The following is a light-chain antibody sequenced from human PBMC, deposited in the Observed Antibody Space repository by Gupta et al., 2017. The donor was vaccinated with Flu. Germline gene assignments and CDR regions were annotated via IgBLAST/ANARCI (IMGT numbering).Light chain of an antibody. Sequence: SFHLPQSPSVSVSPGQTARITCSGDAFPKKYAYWYQQKSGQAPHLVIYEDIKRPSGIPERFSGSTSGTVATLTISGAQVEEEADYHCFSADRTSNDRVFGGGTTLAVL. CDR1: AFPKKY. CDR3: FSADRTSNDRV. J-gene: IGLJ2*01. CDR2: EDI. V-gene: IGLV3-10*01.